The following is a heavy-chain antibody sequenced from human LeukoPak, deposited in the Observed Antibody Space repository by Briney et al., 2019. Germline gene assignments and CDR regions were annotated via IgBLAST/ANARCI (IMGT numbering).Heavy chain of an antibody. V-gene: IGHV1-2*02. Sequence: ASVTVSCKASGYTFTGYYMHWVRQAPGQGLEWMGWINPNSGGTNYAQKFQGRVTMTRDTSISTAYMELSRLRSDDTAVYYCARTLGGDYLFDYWGQGTLVTVYS. J-gene: IGHJ4*02. CDR1: GYTFTGYY. CDR2: INPNSGGT. CDR3: ARTLGGDYLFDY. D-gene: IGHD2-21*02.